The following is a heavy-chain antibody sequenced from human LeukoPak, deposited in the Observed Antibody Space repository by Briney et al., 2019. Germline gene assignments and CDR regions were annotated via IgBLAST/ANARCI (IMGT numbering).Heavy chain of an antibody. CDR1: GYISTSYG. Sequence: GASVKVSCKASGYISTSYGIIWVRQAPGQGLQWMGWISAHNGNTNYAQKLQGRVTMTTDTSTSTVYMELRSLRSEDTPVYYCARAQTTLLLDYWGQGTLVTVSS. CDR2: ISAHNGNT. D-gene: IGHD4-11*01. V-gene: IGHV1-18*01. CDR3: ARAQTTLLLDY. J-gene: IGHJ4*02.